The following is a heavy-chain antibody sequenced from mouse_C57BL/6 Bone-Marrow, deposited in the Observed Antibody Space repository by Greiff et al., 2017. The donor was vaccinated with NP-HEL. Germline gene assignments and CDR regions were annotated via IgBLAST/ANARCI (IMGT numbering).Heavy chain of an antibody. J-gene: IGHJ2*01. Sequence: VQLQQSGAELARPGASVQLSCKASGYTFTSYGISWVKQRTGQGLEWIGEIYPRSGNTYYNEKFKGKATLTADKSSSTAYMELRSLTSEDSAVYFCARSFGWSPLDYWGQGTTLTVSS. V-gene: IGHV1-81*01. D-gene: IGHD1-1*02. CDR2: IYPRSGNT. CDR3: ARSFGWSPLDY. CDR1: GYTFTSYG.